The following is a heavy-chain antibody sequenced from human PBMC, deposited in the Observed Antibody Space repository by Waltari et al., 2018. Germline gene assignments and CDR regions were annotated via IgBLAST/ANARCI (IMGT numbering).Heavy chain of an antibody. Sequence: QLQLQESGPGLVKPSETLSLTCTVSGGSISSSSYYWGWLRQPPGQGLEWIGSIYYSGGTYDNPSLKSRVTISVDTSKNQLSLKLSSVTAADTAVYYCARMVAAAGTTIDYWGQGTLVTVSS. CDR3: ARMVAAAGTTIDY. CDR2: IYYSGGT. D-gene: IGHD6-13*01. J-gene: IGHJ4*02. V-gene: IGHV4-39*01. CDR1: GGSISSSSYY.